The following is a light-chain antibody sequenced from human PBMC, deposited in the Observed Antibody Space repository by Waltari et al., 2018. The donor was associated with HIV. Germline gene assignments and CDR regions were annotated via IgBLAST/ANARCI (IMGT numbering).Light chain of an antibody. CDR3: QQYNSWPWT. V-gene: IGKV3-15*01. J-gene: IGKJ1*01. Sequence: EIVLTQSPDTLSVSPGERVTLSCRASQRVDSNIAWYQQKPGQAPRLLIFGTSSRAAGIPARISGSGSETESTLTISSLQSEDFAVYYCQQYNSWPWTFGQGTKVEVK. CDR1: QRVDSN. CDR2: GTS.